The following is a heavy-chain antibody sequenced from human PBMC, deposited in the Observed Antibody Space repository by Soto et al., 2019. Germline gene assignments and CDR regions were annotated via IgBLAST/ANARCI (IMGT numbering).Heavy chain of an antibody. D-gene: IGHD3-10*01. CDR2: IHHYGGT. Sequence: QVQLQESGPGLVEPSGTLSLTCGVSGGSISTHNWWSWVRQSPGRGLEWIGEIHHYGGTNYNPSRKSRVTRSVDKSKTQFSLELTSVTAADTAVYYCAREQGAGTYMGFDYWGQGTLVTVSS. CDR1: GGSISTHNW. J-gene: IGHJ4*02. V-gene: IGHV4-4*02. CDR3: AREQGAGTYMGFDY.